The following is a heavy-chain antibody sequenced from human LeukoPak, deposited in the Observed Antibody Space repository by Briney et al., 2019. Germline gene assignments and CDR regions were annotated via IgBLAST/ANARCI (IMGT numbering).Heavy chain of an antibody. V-gene: IGHV3-23*01. CDR2: ISGSGGST. Sequence: GGSLRLSCAASGFTFSSYAMSWVRQAPGKGLGWVSAISGSGGSTYYADSVKGRFTISRDNSKNTLYLQMNSLRAEDTAVYYCAKDREYDFWSGILNDYWGQGTLVTVSS. J-gene: IGHJ4*02. D-gene: IGHD3-3*01. CDR1: GFTFSSYA. CDR3: AKDREYDFWSGILNDY.